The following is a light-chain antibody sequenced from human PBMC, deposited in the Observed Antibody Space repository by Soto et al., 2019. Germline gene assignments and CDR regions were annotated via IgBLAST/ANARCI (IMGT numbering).Light chain of an antibody. CDR2: KAS. CDR1: QTISSW. J-gene: IGKJ1*01. V-gene: IGKV1-5*03. CDR3: QQYNDYSAWT. Sequence: DIQMTQSPSSLSASVGDRVTITCRSSQTISSWLAWYQQKPGKAPKLLIYKASTLKSGVPSRFSGTESGTEFTLTISSLRPDDFATYYCQQYNDYSAWTFGHGTKVDIK.